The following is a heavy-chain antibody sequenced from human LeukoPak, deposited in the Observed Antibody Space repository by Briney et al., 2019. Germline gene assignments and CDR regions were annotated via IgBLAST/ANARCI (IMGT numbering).Heavy chain of an antibody. CDR3: AGQPRAASTPWGGYYYYMDV. Sequence: GGSLRLSCAASGFTFSSYAMHWVRQAPGKGLEYVSAISSNGGSTYYANSVKGRFTISRDNSKNTLYLQMGSLRAEDMAVYYCAGQPRAASTPWGGYYYYMDVWGKGTTVTVSS. J-gene: IGHJ6*03. D-gene: IGHD3-16*01. CDR1: GFTFSSYA. V-gene: IGHV3-64*01. CDR2: ISSNGGST.